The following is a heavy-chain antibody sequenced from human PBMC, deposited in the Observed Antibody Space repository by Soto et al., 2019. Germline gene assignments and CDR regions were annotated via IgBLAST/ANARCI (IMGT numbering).Heavy chain of an antibody. J-gene: IGHJ4*02. CDR2: ISAYSGNT. V-gene: IGHV1-18*01. Sequence: QVQLVQSGAGVKKPGASVKVSCKASGYTFTTYGISWVRQAPGQGLEWVGWISAYSGNTKYAQKLQGRVTVTTDTSTTTAYMEVRSLRSDATAVYYCARGRYGDYWGQGTLVTTSS. CDR1: GYTFTTYG. D-gene: IGHD4-17*01. CDR3: ARGRYGDY.